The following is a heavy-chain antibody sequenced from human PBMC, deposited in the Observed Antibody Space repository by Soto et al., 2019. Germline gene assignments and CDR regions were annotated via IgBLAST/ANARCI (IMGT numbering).Heavy chain of an antibody. CDR1: GFTFSRYG. Sequence: QVQLVESGGGVVQPGRSLSLSCGASGFTFSRYGMHWVRQAPGKGLEWGAVIWYDGSNKYYAESVKGRFTISRDNSKNTLYLQMNSLRAEDTAVYYCARKFPLRQAAAGLFDYWGQGTLVTVSS. J-gene: IGHJ4*02. CDR2: IWYDGSNK. V-gene: IGHV3-33*01. D-gene: IGHD6-13*01. CDR3: ARKFPLRQAAAGLFDY.